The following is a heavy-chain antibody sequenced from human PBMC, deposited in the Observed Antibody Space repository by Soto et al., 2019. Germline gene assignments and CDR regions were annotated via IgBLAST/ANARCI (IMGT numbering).Heavy chain of an antibody. Sequence: ASVKVSCKASGYTFTNFGISWVRQAPGQGLEWMGWISAYNGNTNYAQKFQGRVTMTTDTSTSTAYMEVRSLRFDDTAVYYCAGLGHFDLQYYFDYWGQGTLVTVSS. V-gene: IGHV1-18*01. D-gene: IGHD3-9*01. J-gene: IGHJ4*02. CDR1: GYTFTNFG. CDR2: ISAYNGNT. CDR3: AGLGHFDLQYYFDY.